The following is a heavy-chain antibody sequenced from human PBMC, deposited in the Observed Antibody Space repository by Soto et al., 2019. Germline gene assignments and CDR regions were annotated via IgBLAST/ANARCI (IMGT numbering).Heavy chain of an antibody. V-gene: IGHV1-69*06. CDR3: ARTIFGPYGMDV. J-gene: IGHJ6*02. Sequence: SVKVSFKASGGTFSSYAISWVRQAPGQGLEWMGGIIPIFGTANYAQKFQGRVTITADKSTSTAYMELSSLRSEDTAVYYCARTIFGPYGMDVWGQGTTVTVSS. D-gene: IGHD3-3*01. CDR1: GGTFSSYA. CDR2: IIPIFGTA.